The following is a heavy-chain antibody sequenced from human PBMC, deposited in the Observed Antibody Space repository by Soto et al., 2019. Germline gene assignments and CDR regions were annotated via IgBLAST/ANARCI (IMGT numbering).Heavy chain of an antibody. CDR3: ARPYCSGGSCYYYGMDV. D-gene: IGHD2-15*01. J-gene: IGHJ6*02. CDR1: GYSFTSYW. Sequence: PGESLKISCKGSGYSFTSYWIVWVRQMPGKGLEWMGIIYPGDSDTRYSPSFQGQVTISADKSISTAYLQWSSLKASDTAMYYCARPYCSGGSCYYYGMDVWGQGTTVTVSS. CDR2: IYPGDSDT. V-gene: IGHV5-51*01.